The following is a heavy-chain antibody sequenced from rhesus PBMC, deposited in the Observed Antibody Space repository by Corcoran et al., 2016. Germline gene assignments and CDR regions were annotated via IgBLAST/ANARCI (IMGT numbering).Heavy chain of an antibody. CDR3: ASGGPNSPF. CDR1: GGSIAGTS. J-gene: IGHJ4*01. CDR2: LSEDGTT. Sequence: QVPLQESGPGLAKPSAPLSLTCAVSGGSIAGTSWRWLRQPQGKGLGWIGRLSEDGTTNYNPFLKSRVTISPDTSRNQFSLKLNSVTAADTAVYYCASGGPNSPFWGQGVLVIVSS. V-gene: IGHV4-160*01. D-gene: IGHD1-44*01.